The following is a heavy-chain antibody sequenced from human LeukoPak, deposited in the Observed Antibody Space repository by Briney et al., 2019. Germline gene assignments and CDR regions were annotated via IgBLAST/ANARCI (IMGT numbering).Heavy chain of an antibody. CDR1: GGSMSGFF. CDR2: IYYSGSST. D-gene: IGHD3-10*01. V-gene: IGHV4-59*01. J-gene: IGHJ6*02. Sequence: SETLSLTCTVSGGSMSGFFWTWIRQPPGRELEWIGSIYYSGSSTKYNPSLKSRVTVSVDTSKSQFSLNLNSATAADTAVYYCARTSRHFYGSGTNLTPWPAGMDVWGQGTTVTVSS. CDR3: ARTSRHFYGSGTNLTPWPAGMDV.